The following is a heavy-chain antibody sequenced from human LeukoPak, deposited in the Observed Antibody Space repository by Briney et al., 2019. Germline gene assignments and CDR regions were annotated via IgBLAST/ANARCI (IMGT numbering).Heavy chain of an antibody. V-gene: IGHV3-23*01. CDR1: GFTFSSYA. CDR3: ARGNWNALDY. J-gene: IGHJ4*02. CDR2: ISSSGGTT. D-gene: IGHD1-20*01. Sequence: GGSLRLSCGASGFTFSSYAMSWVRQAPGKGLEWVSTISSSGGTTHYADSVKGRFTISRDNSKNTLYLQMNSLRAEDTAVYYCARGNWNALDYWGQGTLVTVSS.